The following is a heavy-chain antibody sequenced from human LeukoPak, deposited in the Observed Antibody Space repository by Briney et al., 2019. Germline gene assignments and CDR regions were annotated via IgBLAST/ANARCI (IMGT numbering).Heavy chain of an antibody. V-gene: IGHV1-18*01. CDR2: ISAYNGNT. D-gene: IGHD1-26*01. CDR1: GYTFTSYG. Sequence: ASVNVSCKASGYTFTSYGICWVRQAPGQGLEWMGWISAYNGNTNYAQKLQGRVTMTTDTSTSTAYMELSSLRSEDTAVYYCARGDGSYYPNYYYGMDVWGQGTTVTVSS. J-gene: IGHJ6*02. CDR3: ARGDGSYYPNYYYGMDV.